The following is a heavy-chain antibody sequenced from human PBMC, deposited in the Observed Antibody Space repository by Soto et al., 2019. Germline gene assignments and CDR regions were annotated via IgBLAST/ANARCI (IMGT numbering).Heavy chain of an antibody. J-gene: IGHJ4*02. V-gene: IGHV3-23*01. CDR2: ISDSNGCA. Sequence: GVPMRLSGGASGCDCIDYARARVGQAPGRGMELVSDISDSNGCANYAKSAKCRFTISRDNAKNSGYLQMNSLRAEDTAVYYCIVGATDPPRWGQGALVTVSS. CDR3: IVGATDPPR. D-gene: IGHD1-26*01. CDR1: GCDCIDYA.